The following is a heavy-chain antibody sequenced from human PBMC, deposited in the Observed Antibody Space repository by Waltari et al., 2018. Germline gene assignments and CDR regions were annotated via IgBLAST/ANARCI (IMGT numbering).Heavy chain of an antibody. CDR2: IYYSGST. V-gene: IGHV4-39*07. CDR3: ARGRGGSPFDP. D-gene: IGHD3-16*01. J-gene: IGHJ5*02. Sequence: QLQLQESGPGLVKPSETLSLTCTVSGGSISSSSYYWGWIRQPPGKGLEWIGRIYYSGSTYYTPSLKSRVTISVDPSKNQFSLKLSSVTAADTAVYYCARGRGGSPFDPWGQGTLVTVSS. CDR1: GGSISSSSYY.